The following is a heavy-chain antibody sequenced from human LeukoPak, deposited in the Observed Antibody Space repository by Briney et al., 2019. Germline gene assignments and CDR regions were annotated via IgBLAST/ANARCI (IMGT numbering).Heavy chain of an antibody. CDR3: ARAARLQISIIKMIHSAFGV. Sequence: PSETLSLTCSVSGGSISNNNYYWGWIRQSPGRGLEWIGSLYYRGDTFYNPSLKSRVTISVDKSKNQFSLKVKSVTATDTAVFYCARAARLQISIIKMIHSAFGVWGRGTMVTVS. CDR1: GGSISNNNYY. CDR2: LYYRGDT. V-gene: IGHV4-39*01. J-gene: IGHJ3*01. D-gene: IGHD3-16*01.